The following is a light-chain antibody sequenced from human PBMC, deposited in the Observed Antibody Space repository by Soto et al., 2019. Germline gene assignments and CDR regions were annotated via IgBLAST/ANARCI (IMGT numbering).Light chain of an antibody. V-gene: IGKV3-11*01. Sequence: DIVFAQSPATLSLSPGEKATHSCRASQSVSSYLAWYQQKPGQAPRLLIYDASNRATGIPARFSGSGSGTDFTLTISSLEPEDFAVYYCQQRSNWPLTFGGGTKVDI. CDR3: QQRSNWPLT. J-gene: IGKJ4*01. CDR2: DAS. CDR1: QSVSSY.